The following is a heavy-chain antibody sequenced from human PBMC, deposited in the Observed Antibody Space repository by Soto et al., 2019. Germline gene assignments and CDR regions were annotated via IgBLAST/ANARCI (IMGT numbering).Heavy chain of an antibody. D-gene: IGHD3-16*02. CDR1: GYTFTGYY. CDR3: ARAQLRLGELSLIGCYYYGMDV. V-gene: IGHV1-2*02. J-gene: IGHJ6*02. CDR2: INPNSGGT. Sequence: ASVKVSCKASGYTFTGYYMHWVRQAPGQGLEWMGWINPNSGGTNYAQKFQGRVTMTRDTSISTAYMELSRLRSDDTAVYYCARAQLRLGELSLIGCYYYGMDVWGQGTTVTVSS.